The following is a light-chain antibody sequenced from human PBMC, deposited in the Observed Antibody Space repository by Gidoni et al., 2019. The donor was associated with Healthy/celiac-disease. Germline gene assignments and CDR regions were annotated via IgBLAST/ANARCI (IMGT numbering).Light chain of an antibody. J-gene: IGLJ3*02. CDR3: AAWDDSLNGSV. V-gene: IGLV1-44*01. Sequence: QSVLTQPPSASGTPGKRVTISCSGSSSNIGSNTVNWYQQLPGTAPKLLIYSNNPRPSGVPDRFSGSKSGTSASLAISGLQSEDEADYYCAAWDDSLNGSVFGGGTKLTVL. CDR2: SNN. CDR1: SSNIGSNT.